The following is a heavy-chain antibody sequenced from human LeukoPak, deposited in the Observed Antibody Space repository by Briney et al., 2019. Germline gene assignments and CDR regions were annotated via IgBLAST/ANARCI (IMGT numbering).Heavy chain of an antibody. V-gene: IGHV3-23*01. J-gene: IGHJ4*02. Sequence: GPSLRLSCAASGFTFSSYAMSWVRQAPGKGLEWVSAISVSGGSTYYADSVKGRLTTSRDNSKNTLYLQMNSLRAEDTAVYYCAKDKGDVGARPFDYWGQGTLVTVSS. CDR1: GFTFSSYA. D-gene: IGHD1-26*01. CDR3: AKDKGDVGARPFDY. CDR2: ISVSGGST.